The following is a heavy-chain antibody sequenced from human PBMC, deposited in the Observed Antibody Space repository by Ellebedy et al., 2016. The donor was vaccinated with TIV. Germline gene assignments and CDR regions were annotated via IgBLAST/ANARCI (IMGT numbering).Heavy chain of an antibody. CDR1: GGTFSSYA. Sequence: ASVKVSCKASGGTFSSYAISWVRQAPGQGLEWMGGIIPIFGTANYAQKFQGRVTMTRDTSISTAYMELSRLRSDDTAVYYCARDGSNIVVVVAGVGVPYGMDVWGQGTTVTVSS. CDR2: IIPIFGTA. V-gene: IGHV1-69*05. D-gene: IGHD2-15*01. J-gene: IGHJ6*02. CDR3: ARDGSNIVVVVAGVGVPYGMDV.